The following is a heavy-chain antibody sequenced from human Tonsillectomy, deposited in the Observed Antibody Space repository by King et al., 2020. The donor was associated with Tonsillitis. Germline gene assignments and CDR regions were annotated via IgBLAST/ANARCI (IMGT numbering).Heavy chain of an antibody. J-gene: IGHJ2*01. D-gene: IGHD1-1*01. Sequence: VQLVESGGGLVQPGGFLRLSCAAPGFTFSSYAMSWVRQAPGKGLGWVSAISGSGGSAYYADSVKGRFTNSRDNSKNTLYLQMNSLGAEDTAVYYCAKVRRLSYWYFDLWGRGTLVTVSS. V-gene: IGHV3-23*04. CDR2: ISGSGGSA. CDR1: GFTFSSYA. CDR3: AKVRRLSYWYFDL.